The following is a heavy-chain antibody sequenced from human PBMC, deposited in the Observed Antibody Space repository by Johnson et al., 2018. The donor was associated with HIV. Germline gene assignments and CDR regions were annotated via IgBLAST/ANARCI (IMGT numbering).Heavy chain of an antibody. CDR2: IKSNTDGGTT. J-gene: IGHJ3*02. D-gene: IGHD2-21*01. V-gene: IGHV3-15*01. CDR1: GFTFSNAW. CDR3: MTIATSREGYAFDI. Sequence: VQLVESGGGLVKPGGSLRLSCAASGFTFSNAWMSWVRQAPGTGLEWVGRIKSNTDGGTTDYAAPVKVRLTISRDYSKNTLYLQRNRLKTEDTAVYYCMTIATSREGYAFDIWGQGTMVTVAA.